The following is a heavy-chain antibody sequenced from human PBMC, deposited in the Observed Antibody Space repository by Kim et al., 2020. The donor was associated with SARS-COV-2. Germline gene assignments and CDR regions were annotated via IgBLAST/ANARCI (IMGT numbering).Heavy chain of an antibody. CDR2: IIPKTETS. V-gene: IGHV1-69*04. D-gene: IGHD2-2*02. Sequence: SVKVSCKASGDIFSSFAITWVRQAPGQGLEWVGRIIPKTETSNYSQKFQGRVSINADRSTNTVYMELSGLTSEDTAVYFCARAPDQLLYHVANWFDPWG. CDR3: ARAPDQLLYHVANWFDP. J-gene: IGHJ5*02. CDR1: GDIFSSFA.